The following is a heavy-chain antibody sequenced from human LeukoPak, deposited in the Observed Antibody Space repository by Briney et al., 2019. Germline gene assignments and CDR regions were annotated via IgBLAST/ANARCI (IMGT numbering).Heavy chain of an antibody. V-gene: IGHV3-21*01. CDR1: GFTFSSYT. Sequence: GGSLRLSCAASGFTFSSYTMNWVGQAPGKGLEWVSSISSSSTYIYYVDSLKGRFTISRDNAKNSLYLQMNSLRAEDRAVYYCATLGGVDYWGQGTLVTVSS. CDR2: ISSSSTYI. J-gene: IGHJ4*02. CDR3: ATLGGVDY. D-gene: IGHD3-16*01.